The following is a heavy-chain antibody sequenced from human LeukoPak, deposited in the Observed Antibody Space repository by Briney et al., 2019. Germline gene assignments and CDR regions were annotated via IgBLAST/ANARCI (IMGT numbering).Heavy chain of an antibody. CDR2: INSSSSYI. CDR1: GFTFSSYS. CDR3: ARGDGYTGKSNWFDP. Sequence: GGSVTLSCPASGFTFSSYSMNWVRQAPGKGLEWVGSINSSSSYIYYAGSVKGRLTISRDNDKNPLYLKMNRLRAEDSAVYYCARGDGYTGKSNWFDPWGQGTLVTVSS. J-gene: IGHJ5*02. V-gene: IGHV3-21*01. D-gene: IGHD5-24*01.